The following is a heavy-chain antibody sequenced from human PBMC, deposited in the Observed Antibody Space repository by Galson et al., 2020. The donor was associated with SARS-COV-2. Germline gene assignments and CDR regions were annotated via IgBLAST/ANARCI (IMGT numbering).Heavy chain of an antibody. D-gene: IGHD3-10*01. V-gene: IGHV3-7*01. CDR2: IKQAGSEK. CDR1: GFTFSSYW. Sequence: GGSLSLSCAASGFTFSSYWMSWVRQAPGKGLEWVATIKQAGSEKYYVDSVKGRFTISRDNAKYSLYLQMNSLSVEDTAVYYCERESRESFDYWGQGTLVTVSS. J-gene: IGHJ4*02. CDR3: ERESRESFDY.